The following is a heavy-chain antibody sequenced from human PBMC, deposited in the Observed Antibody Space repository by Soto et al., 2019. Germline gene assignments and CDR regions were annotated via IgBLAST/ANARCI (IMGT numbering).Heavy chain of an antibody. CDR3: ARYLSSGYASYYFDY. J-gene: IGHJ4*02. CDR1: GYLISSGYY. CDR2: IDYSGRT. Sequence: PSETLSLTCSVSGYLISSGYYWGWVRQTPGKGLEWLGSIDYSGRTYKNPSLKSRVSASVDLSKNQFSLNLRSVTAADTAVYFCARYLSSGYASYYFDYWGQGTLVTVSS. D-gene: IGHD3-22*01. V-gene: IGHV4-38-2*01.